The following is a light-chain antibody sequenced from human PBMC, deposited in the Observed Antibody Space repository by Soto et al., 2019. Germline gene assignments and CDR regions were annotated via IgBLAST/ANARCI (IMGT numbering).Light chain of an antibody. V-gene: IGKV1-39*01. CDR3: QQGDSAPFT. CDR2: AAS. J-gene: IGKJ2*01. Sequence: DIQMTQSPSSLSASVGDRVTITCRASQSTRNNLNWYQQKPGKAPNLLIYAASRLPSGVPSRFSGSGSGTDFTLTISSLQPEDFATYYCQQGDSAPFTFGQGTKLEIK. CDR1: QSTRNN.